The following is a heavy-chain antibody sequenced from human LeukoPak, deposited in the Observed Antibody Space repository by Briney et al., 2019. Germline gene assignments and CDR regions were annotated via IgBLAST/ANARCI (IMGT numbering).Heavy chain of an antibody. Sequence: SETLSLSCTVYGGSSSGYYWTWIRQPPGKGLEWIGEINHSGSTNYNPSLKSRLTISLDTSKKQFSLQLSSVTAADTAVYYCAVAGDSSLVDYWGQGSLVTVSS. CDR2: INHSGST. D-gene: IGHD6-13*01. V-gene: IGHV4-34*01. CDR3: AVAGDSSLVDY. CDR1: GGSSSGYY. J-gene: IGHJ4*02.